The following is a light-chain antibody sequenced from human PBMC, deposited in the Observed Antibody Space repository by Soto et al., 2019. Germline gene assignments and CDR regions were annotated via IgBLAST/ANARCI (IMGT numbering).Light chain of an antibody. Sequence: QLVLTQPPSASGTPGQRVTISCSGSRSNIGSYYVYWYQQLPGTAPKLLIYSDNQRPSGVPDRFSGSKSGTSASLAISGLRSEDEADYYCCSYAGSYTLVFGGGTKLTVL. CDR1: RSNIGSYY. J-gene: IGLJ2*01. V-gene: IGLV1-47*02. CDR3: CSYAGSYTLV. CDR2: SDN.